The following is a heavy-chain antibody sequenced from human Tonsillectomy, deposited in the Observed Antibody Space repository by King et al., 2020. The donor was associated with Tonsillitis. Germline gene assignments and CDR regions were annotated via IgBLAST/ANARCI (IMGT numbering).Heavy chain of an antibody. D-gene: IGHD3-16*01. CDR3: ARVLYRREVSL. CDR2: IYHSGSI. V-gene: IGHV4-4*02. Sequence: QLQESGPGLVNPSGTLSLTCAVSGASITSSDWWSWVRQPPGKGLEWIGEIYHSGSINYNPSLKSRVTMSVDTSKNQFSLKLSSVTAADTAVYYCARVLYRREVSLWGQGTLVTVSS. CDR1: GASITSSDW. J-gene: IGHJ4*02.